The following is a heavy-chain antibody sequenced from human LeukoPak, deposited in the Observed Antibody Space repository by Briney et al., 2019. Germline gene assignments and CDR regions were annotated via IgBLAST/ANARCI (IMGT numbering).Heavy chain of an antibody. D-gene: IGHD1-26*01. J-gene: IGHJ4*02. Sequence: GGSLRLSCVASGFAFSSYWMTWVRQAPGKGLEWVANIKQDGGEEYYVDSVKGRFTIYRDNAKNSLFLQMNSLRVEDTAVYYCARLGGSYYTYWGQGTLVTVSS. CDR3: ARLGGSYYTY. CDR2: IKQDGGEE. CDR1: GFAFSSYW. V-gene: IGHV3-7*01.